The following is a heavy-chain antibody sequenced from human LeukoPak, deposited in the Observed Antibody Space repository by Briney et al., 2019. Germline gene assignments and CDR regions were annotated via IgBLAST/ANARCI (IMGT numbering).Heavy chain of an antibody. CDR1: GFTFSNAW. Sequence: GGSLRLSCAASGFTFSNAWMNWVRQAPGKGLEWVGCIKSKTDGGTTDYAAPVKGRFTISRDDSKTTLYLQMNSLKTEDTAVYYCTTIYSYGAFNYWGQGTLVTVSS. D-gene: IGHD5-18*01. V-gene: IGHV3-15*01. CDR2: IKSKTDGGTT. CDR3: TTIYSYGAFNY. J-gene: IGHJ4*02.